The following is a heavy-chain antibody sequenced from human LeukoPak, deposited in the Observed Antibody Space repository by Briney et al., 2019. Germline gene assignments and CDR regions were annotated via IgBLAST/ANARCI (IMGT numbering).Heavy chain of an antibody. D-gene: IGHD2-15*01. CDR2: INSDGSST. V-gene: IGHV3-74*01. CDR3: AREARLGYCSGGSCAAFDY. Sequence: GGSLRLSCAASGFTFSSYWMHWVRQAPGKGLVWVSRINSDGSSTSYADSVKGRFTISRDNAKNTLYLQMNSLRAEDTAVYYCAREARLGYCSGGSCAAFDYWGQGTLVTVSS. CDR1: GFTFSSYW. J-gene: IGHJ4*02.